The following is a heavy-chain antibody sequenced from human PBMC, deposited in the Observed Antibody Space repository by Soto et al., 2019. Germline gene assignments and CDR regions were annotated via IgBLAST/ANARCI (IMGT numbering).Heavy chain of an antibody. CDR1: GYSFSSYW. CDR2: IYPGDSDT. J-gene: IGHJ6*02. CDR3: ARLASSSVTTPYGMDV. D-gene: IGHD6-6*01. Sequence: PGESLKISCRGSGYSFSSYWIAWVRQMPGKGLEWMGIIYPGDSDTRYSPSFQGQVTISADKSVSTAYLQWSSLKASDTAMYYCARLASSSVTTPYGMDVWGQGTTVTVSS. V-gene: IGHV5-51*01.